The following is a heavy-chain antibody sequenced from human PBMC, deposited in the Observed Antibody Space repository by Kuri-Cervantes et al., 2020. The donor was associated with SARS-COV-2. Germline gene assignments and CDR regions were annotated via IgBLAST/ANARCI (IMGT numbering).Heavy chain of an antibody. J-gene: IGHJ4*02. CDR1: GGSFSGYY. V-gene: IGHV4-34*09. Sequence: SCAVYGGSFSGYYWSWIRQPPGKGLEWIGEINHSGSTNYNPSLKSRVTISVDTSKNQFSLKLSSVTAADTAVYYCASFSSAESGRDDYWGQGTLVTVSS. D-gene: IGHD2/OR15-2a*01. CDR3: ASFSSAESGRDDY. CDR2: INHSGST.